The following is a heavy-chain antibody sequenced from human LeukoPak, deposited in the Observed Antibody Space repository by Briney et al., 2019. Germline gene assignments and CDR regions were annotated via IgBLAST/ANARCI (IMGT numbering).Heavy chain of an antibody. CDR2: INPNSGGT. CDR1: GYTFTGYY. D-gene: IGHD3-9*01. V-gene: IGHV1-2*02. CDR3: ARGNDDILTGFYSDY. Sequence: ASVKVSCKASGYTFTGYYMHWVRQAPGQGLEWMGWINPNSGGTNYAQKFQGRVTTTRDTSISTAYMELSRLRSDDTAVYYCARGNDDILTGFYSDYWGQGTLVTVSS. J-gene: IGHJ4*02.